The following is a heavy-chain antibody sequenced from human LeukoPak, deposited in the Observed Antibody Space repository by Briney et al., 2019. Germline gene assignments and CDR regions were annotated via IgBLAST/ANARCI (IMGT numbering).Heavy chain of an antibody. Sequence: GASVKVSCKTSGYTFSSFGIGWVRQAPGQGLEWMGWINPNSGGTNYAQKFQGRVTMTRDTSISTAYMELSRLRSDDTAVYYCAREYSSGWHYWGQGTLVTVSS. CDR3: AREYSSGWHY. D-gene: IGHD6-19*01. CDR2: INPNSGGT. CDR1: GYTFSSFG. J-gene: IGHJ4*02. V-gene: IGHV1-2*02.